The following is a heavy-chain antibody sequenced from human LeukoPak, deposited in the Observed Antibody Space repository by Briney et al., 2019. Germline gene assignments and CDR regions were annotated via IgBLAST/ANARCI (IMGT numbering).Heavy chain of an antibody. V-gene: IGHV1-8*02. D-gene: IGHD5-18*01. Sequence: ASVKVSCKASGYTFTSYYMHWVRQAPGQGLEWMGWMNPNSGNTGYAQKFQGRVTMTRNTAISTAYMELSSLRSEDTAVYYCARDNGGTAMAYYSYYYMDVWGKGTTVTISS. J-gene: IGHJ6*03. CDR2: MNPNSGNT. CDR3: ARDNGGTAMAYYSYYYMDV. CDR1: GYTFTSYY.